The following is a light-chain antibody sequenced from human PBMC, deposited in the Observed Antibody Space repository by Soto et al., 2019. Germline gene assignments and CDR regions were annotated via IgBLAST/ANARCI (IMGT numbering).Light chain of an antibody. CDR1: SSDVGGHNF. J-gene: IGLJ1*01. V-gene: IGLV2-14*03. Sequence: QSALTQPASVSGSXGXSXTIPCTGTSSDVGGHNFVSWYQHHPGKAPKLMIYDVTNRPSGVSDRFSGSKSGNTASLTISGLQAEDEADYFCSSYTSITTFYVFGTGTKLTVL. CDR2: DVT. CDR3: SSYTSITTFYV.